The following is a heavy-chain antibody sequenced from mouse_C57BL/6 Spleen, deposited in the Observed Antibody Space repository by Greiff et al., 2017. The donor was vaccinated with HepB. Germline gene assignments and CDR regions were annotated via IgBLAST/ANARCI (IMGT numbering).Heavy chain of an antibody. CDR3: ARGGTTVVSYYFDY. CDR2: IDPSDSYT. Sequence: QVQLQQPGAELVRPGTSVKLSCKASGYTFTSYWMHWVKQRPGQGLEWIGVIDPSDSYTNYNQKFKGKATLTVDTSSSTAYMQLSSLTSEDSAVYYGARGGTTVVSYYFDYWGQGTTLTVSS. CDR1: GYTFTSYW. D-gene: IGHD1-1*01. J-gene: IGHJ2*01. V-gene: IGHV1-59*01.